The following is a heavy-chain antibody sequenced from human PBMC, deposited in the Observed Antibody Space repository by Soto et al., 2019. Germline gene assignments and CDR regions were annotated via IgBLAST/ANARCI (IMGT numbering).Heavy chain of an antibody. CDR1: GFTFSTDS. V-gene: IGHV3-48*02. Sequence: EVQLVESGGGLVQPGGSLRLSCVASGFTFSTDSMNWVRQAPGKGLEWFAHISTSGATRYYADSVKGRFTISRDNAKTSLYLQMDSLRNEDTAVYYCARFFGSGFDYWGQGTLVTVSS. J-gene: IGHJ4*02. CDR2: ISTSGATR. D-gene: IGHD6-19*01. CDR3: ARFFGSGFDY.